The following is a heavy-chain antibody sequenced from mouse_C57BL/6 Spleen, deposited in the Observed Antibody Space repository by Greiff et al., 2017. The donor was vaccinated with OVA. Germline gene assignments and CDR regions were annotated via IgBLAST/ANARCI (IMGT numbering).Heavy chain of an antibody. CDR1: GYTFTSYG. J-gene: IGHJ1*03. D-gene: IGHD1-1*01. CDR3: ARQDITTVVATDWYFDV. CDR2: IYPRSGNT. Sequence: QVQLQQSGAELARPGASVKLSCKASGYTFTSYGISWVKQRTGQGLEWIGEIYPRSGNTYYNEKFKGKATLTADKSSSTAYMGLRSLTSEDSAVYFCARQDITTVVATDWYFDVWGTGTTVTVSS. V-gene: IGHV1-81*01.